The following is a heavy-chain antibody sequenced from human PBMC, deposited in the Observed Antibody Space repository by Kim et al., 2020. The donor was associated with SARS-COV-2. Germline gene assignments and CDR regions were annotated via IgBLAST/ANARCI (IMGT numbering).Heavy chain of an antibody. J-gene: IGHJ1*01. D-gene: IGHD6-13*01. CDR1: GFTFSSYG. Sequence: GGSLRLSCAASGFTFSSYGMHWVRQAPGKGLEWVAVISYDGSNKYYADSVKGRFTISRDNSKNTLYLQMNSLRAEDTAVYYCAKDSGYSSSWSGDFQHWGQGTLVTVSS. CDR3: AKDSGYSSSWSGDFQH. V-gene: IGHV3-30*18. CDR2: ISYDGSNK.